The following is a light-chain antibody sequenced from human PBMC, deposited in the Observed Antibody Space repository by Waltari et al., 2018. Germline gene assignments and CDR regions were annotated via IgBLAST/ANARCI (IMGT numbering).Light chain of an antibody. J-gene: IGKJ3*01. CDR3: QQFESYPRT. Sequence: DILLTQSPSFLSASVGDRLSITCRASQDISNYFAWLQQKPGKAPKVLIYAASSLQSGVPARFSGSGSGAEFTLTISSLQPEDFATYYCQQFESYPRTFGPGTAVDIK. CDR2: AAS. CDR1: QDISNY. V-gene: IGKV1-9*01.